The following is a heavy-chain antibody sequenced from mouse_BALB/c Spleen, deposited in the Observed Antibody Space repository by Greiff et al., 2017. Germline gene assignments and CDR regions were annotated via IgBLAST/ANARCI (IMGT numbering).Heavy chain of an antibody. J-gene: IGHJ2*01. CDR2: IRNKANGYTT. V-gene: IGHV7-3*02. Sequence: EVKLMESGGGLVQPGGSLRLSCATSGFTFTDYYMSWVRQPPGKALEWLGFIRNKANGYTTEYSASVKGRFTISRDNSQSILYLQMNTLRAEDSATYYCARDREGDYWGQGTTRTVSS. CDR3: ARDREGDY. CDR1: GFTFTDYY.